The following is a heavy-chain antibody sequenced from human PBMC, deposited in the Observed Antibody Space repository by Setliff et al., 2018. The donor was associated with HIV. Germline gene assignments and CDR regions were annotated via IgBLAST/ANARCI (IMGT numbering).Heavy chain of an antibody. J-gene: IGHJ6*04. Sequence: ASVKVSCKASGYTFTNYAMHWVRQAPGQRLEWMGWINAGNGNTKYSQKFQGRVIMTRDTSISTAYMELSSLTSADTAVYYCASGKGVRGVIITGGLDVWGKGTTVTVSS. CDR1: GYTFTNYA. D-gene: IGHD3-10*01. CDR3: ASGKGVRGVIITGGLDV. CDR2: INAGNGNT. V-gene: IGHV1-3*01.